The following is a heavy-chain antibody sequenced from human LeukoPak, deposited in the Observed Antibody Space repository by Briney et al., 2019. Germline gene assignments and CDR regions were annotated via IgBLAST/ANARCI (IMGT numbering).Heavy chain of an antibody. D-gene: IGHD5-18*01. Sequence: EASVKVSCKASGGTFSSYAISWVRQAPGQGLEGMGWMNGSSGNTGYAQKFQGRVTMTSNTAISTAYMELSSLRSEDTAVYYCARGGYSYGYYYYYYMDVWGKGTTVTVSS. CDR2: MNGSSGNT. V-gene: IGHV1-8*02. J-gene: IGHJ6*03. CDR1: GGTFSSYA. CDR3: ARGGYSYGYYYYYYMDV.